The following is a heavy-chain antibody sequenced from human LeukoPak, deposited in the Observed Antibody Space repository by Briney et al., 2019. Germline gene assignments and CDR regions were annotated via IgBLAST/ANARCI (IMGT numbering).Heavy chain of an antibody. Sequence: GGSLRLSCAASGFTFDDYSMSWVRQAPGKGLEWVSGINWNGGSTGYADSVKGRFTISRDNAKNSLYLQMNSLRAEDTALYYCARDLGYDSSGYYSDYWGQGTLVTVSS. CDR1: GFTFDDYS. J-gene: IGHJ4*02. CDR2: INWNGGST. V-gene: IGHV3-20*04. CDR3: ARDLGYDSSGYYSDY. D-gene: IGHD3-22*01.